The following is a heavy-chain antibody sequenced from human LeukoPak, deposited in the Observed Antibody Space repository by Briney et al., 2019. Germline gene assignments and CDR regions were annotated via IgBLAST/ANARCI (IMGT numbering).Heavy chain of an antibody. CDR3: ARGIADPYSFDS. CDR2: IYSTGST. Sequence: PSETLSLTCTVSGGSINFYYWSWIRQPAGKGLEWIGRIYSTGSTNYSPSLKSRVTMSVDKSKNQFSLNLSSVTAADAAVYYCARGIADPYSFDSWGQGTLVTVSS. J-gene: IGHJ4*02. D-gene: IGHD6-13*01. CDR1: GGSINFYY. V-gene: IGHV4-4*07.